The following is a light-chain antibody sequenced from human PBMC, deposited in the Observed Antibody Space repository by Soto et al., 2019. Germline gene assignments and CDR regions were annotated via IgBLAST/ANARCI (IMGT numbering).Light chain of an antibody. V-gene: IGKV3-20*01. J-gene: IGKJ4*01. CDR2: GAS. CDR3: QQYGSSPQLT. Sequence: IALTQSPDTLSLSLGERCTLSCMAIQSVSSSYLAWYQQKPGQAPRLLIYGASSRATGIPDRFSGSGSGTDFTLTISRLEPEDFAVYYCQQYGSSPQLTFGGGTKVDIK. CDR1: QSVSSSY.